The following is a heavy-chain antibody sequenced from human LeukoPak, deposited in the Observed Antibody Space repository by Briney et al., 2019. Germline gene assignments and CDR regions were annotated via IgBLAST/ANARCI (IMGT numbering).Heavy chain of an antibody. D-gene: IGHD3-22*01. Sequence: ASVKVSCKASGYTFTSYYMHWVRQAPGQGLEWMGIINPSGGSTSYAQKFQGRVTITADESTSTAHMELSSLRSEDTAVYYCASTYYYDSSGYMHFQHWGQGTLVTVSS. CDR2: INPSGGST. CDR1: GYTFTSYY. J-gene: IGHJ1*01. CDR3: ASTYYYDSSGYMHFQH. V-gene: IGHV1-46*01.